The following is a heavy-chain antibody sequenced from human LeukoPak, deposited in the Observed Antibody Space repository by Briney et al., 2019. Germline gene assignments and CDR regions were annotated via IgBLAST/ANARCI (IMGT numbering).Heavy chain of an antibody. D-gene: IGHD2-2*01. Sequence: GGSLRLSCAASGFTLSNYWMSWVRQTPEKGLEWVANIKQDGGEKYYVDSVKGRFTISRDNAKNSLYLQMNSLRAEDTAVYYCARDLKYCSSTSCYHYYYYGMDVWGQGTTVTVSS. CDR2: IKQDGGEK. CDR1: GFTLSNYW. J-gene: IGHJ6*02. V-gene: IGHV3-7*01. CDR3: ARDLKYCSSTSCYHYYYYGMDV.